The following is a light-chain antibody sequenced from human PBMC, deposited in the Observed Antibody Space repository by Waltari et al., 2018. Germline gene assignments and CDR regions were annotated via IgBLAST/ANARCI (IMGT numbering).Light chain of an antibody. Sequence: QSALTQPPSASGPPGQSVTISCTGTSSDVGGYGYVSWYQQHPGKAPNLMIYEVTKRPAGVPDSFSGSNAGTGASLTVTGLQAEDEADYYCSSYAGSNNLVFGGGTKLTVL. CDR3: SSYAGSNNLV. V-gene: IGLV2-8*01. J-gene: IGLJ2*01. CDR2: EVT. CDR1: SSDVGGYGY.